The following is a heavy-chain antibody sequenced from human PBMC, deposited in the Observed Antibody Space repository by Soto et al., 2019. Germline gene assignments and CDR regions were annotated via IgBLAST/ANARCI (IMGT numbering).Heavy chain of an antibody. D-gene: IGHD1-1*01. CDR2: IRSKANSYAT. CDR3: TRSPGTGPEP. V-gene: IGHV3-73*01. CDR1: GFTFSGSA. Sequence: PGGSLRLSCAASGFTFSGSAMHWVRQASGKGLEWVGRIRSKANSYATAYAASVKGRFTISRDDSKNTAYLQMNSLKTEDTAVYYCTRSPGTGPEPWGQGTLVTVSS. J-gene: IGHJ5*02.